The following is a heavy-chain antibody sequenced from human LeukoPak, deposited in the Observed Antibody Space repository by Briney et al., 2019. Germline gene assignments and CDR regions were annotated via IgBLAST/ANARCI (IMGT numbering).Heavy chain of an antibody. CDR2: ISGSGGST. CDR1: GFTFTSYA. J-gene: IGHJ5*02. V-gene: IGHV3-23*01. Sequence: GGSLRLSCTASGFTFTSYAMTWVRQAPGKGLEWVSGISGSGGSTYYADSVKGRFTISRDNSKITLYLQMNSLRAEDTAVYYCAKSIAVAGTSSWFDPWGQGTLVTVSS. CDR3: AKSIAVAGTSSWFDP. D-gene: IGHD6-19*01.